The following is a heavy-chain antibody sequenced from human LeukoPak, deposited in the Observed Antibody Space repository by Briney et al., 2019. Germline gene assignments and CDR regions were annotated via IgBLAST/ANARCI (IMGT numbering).Heavy chain of an antibody. D-gene: IGHD3-3*01. CDR3: ATPWSY. V-gene: IGHV3-74*01. CDR1: GFTLSTYW. CDR2: ISPDGTIT. J-gene: IGHJ4*02. Sequence: GGSLRLSCAASGFTLSTYWMHWVRQGPGKGLVWVSYISPDGTITRHADSVKGRFTISRDNAKNTLYLQMNSLRAEDTGLYYCATPWSYWGQGTLVTVSS.